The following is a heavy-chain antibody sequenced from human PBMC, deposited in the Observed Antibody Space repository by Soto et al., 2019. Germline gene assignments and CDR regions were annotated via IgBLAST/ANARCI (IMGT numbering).Heavy chain of an antibody. Sequence: KESGPVLVKPTETLTLTCNVSGFSLTTARMGVTWIRQSPGKALEFVAQIFWNDEITYSTSLKNRLTISKDTSKSQVVLTMSNMGPVDTATYYCARVIYDFWAHNFYSVDVWGQGTPVTVSS. J-gene: IGHJ6*02. CDR1: GFSLTTARMG. V-gene: IGHV2-26*01. CDR2: IFWNDEI. D-gene: IGHD3-3*01. CDR3: ARVIYDFWAHNFYSVDV.